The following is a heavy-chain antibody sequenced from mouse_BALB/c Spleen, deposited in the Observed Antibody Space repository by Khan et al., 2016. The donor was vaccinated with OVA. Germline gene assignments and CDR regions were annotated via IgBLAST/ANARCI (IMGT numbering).Heavy chain of an antibody. Sequence: EVQLVESGGDLVKPGGSLKLSCAASGFTFSSYSMSWVRQTPDKRLEWVATISSGGDYTYYPDNLKGRFTISRDNAKNTLYLQMSSLKSEDTAMYYCASHVTGSIDYWGQGTLVTVSA. V-gene: IGHV5-6*01. CDR1: GFTFSSYS. J-gene: IGHJ3*01. CDR2: ISSGGDYT. D-gene: IGHD4-1*01. CDR3: ASHVTGSIDY.